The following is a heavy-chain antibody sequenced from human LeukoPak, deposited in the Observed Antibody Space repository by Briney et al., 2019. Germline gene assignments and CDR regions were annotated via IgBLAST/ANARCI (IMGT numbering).Heavy chain of an antibody. Sequence: ASVKVSCKASGYTFTGYYMHWVRQAPGQGLEWMGWINPNSGGTNYAQKFQGRVTMTRDTSTSTAYMELSRLRSDDTAVYYCARVGGSFRSFYYMDVWGKGTTVTVSS. CDR1: GYTFTGYY. D-gene: IGHD3-16*01. CDR2: INPNSGGT. J-gene: IGHJ6*03. V-gene: IGHV1-2*02. CDR3: ARVGGSFRSFYYMDV.